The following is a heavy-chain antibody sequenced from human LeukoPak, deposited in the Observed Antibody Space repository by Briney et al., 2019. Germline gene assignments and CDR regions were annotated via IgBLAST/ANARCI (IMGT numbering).Heavy chain of an antibody. CDR3: AREEIRSWFDP. J-gene: IGHJ5*02. V-gene: IGHV1-2*02. Sequence: ASVKVSCKASGYTFTGYYMHWVRQAPGQGLEWMGWINPNSGGTKYAQKFQGRVTMTRDTSISTAYMELSSLTSDDTAVYYCAREEIRSWFDPWGQGTLVTVSS. CDR1: GYTFTGYY. D-gene: IGHD5-24*01. CDR2: INPNSGGT.